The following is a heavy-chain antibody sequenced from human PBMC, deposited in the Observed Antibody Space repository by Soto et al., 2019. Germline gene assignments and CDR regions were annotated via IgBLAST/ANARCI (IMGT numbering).Heavy chain of an antibody. J-gene: IGHJ4*02. V-gene: IGHV3-23*01. CDR2: ISANGQGI. D-gene: IGHD2-2*01. Sequence: GSLRLSCTASGFTFTYYAFSWVRQAPGKGLEWVSAISANGQGIYYADSVRGRFTISRDNSKNTVFPHMDSLRAEDTAVYYCAKDRDYPRDQFHYWGQGTLVTVSS. CDR1: GFTFTYYA. CDR3: AKDRDYPRDQFHY.